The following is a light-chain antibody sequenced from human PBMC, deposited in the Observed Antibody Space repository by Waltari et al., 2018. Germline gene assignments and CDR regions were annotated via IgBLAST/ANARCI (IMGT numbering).Light chain of an antibody. CDR2: ANN. J-gene: IGLJ3*02. V-gene: IGLV1-40*01. Sequence: QSVLSQPPSVSGAPGQRVTISCAGSSSNIGAGSGVHWYQHLPGTAPKPLISANNNRPSGVPARFSCSKSGTSASLAITGLQAEDEADYYCLSYDNRLTGWVFGGGTKVTVL. CDR3: LSYDNRLTGWV. CDR1: SSNIGAGSG.